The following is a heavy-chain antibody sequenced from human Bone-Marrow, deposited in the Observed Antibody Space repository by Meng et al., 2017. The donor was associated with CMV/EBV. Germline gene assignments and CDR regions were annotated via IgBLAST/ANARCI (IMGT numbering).Heavy chain of an antibody. Sequence: GESLKISCAASGFTFSNAWMSWVRQAPGKGLEWVGRIKSKTDGGTTDYAAPVKGRFTISRDDSKNTLYLQLNSLKSEDTAVYYCTTDIWADTAMALTYNYYDMDVWGQGTTVTVAS. D-gene: IGHD5-18*01. J-gene: IGHJ6*02. CDR2: IKSKTDGGTT. CDR1: GFTFSNAW. V-gene: IGHV3-15*01. CDR3: TTDIWADTAMALTYNYYDMDV.